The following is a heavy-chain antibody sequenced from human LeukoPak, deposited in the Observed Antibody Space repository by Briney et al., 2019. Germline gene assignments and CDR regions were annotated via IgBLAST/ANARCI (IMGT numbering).Heavy chain of an antibody. D-gene: IGHD3-22*01. CDR1: GYTFTGYY. CDR2: INPNSGGT. Sequence: ASVKVSCKASGYTFTGYYMHWVRQAPGQGLEWMGWINPNSGGTNYAQKFQGRVTMTRDTSISTAYMELSRLRSDDTAVYYCARGPPNYYYDSSGYFDYWGQGTLVTVSS. J-gene: IGHJ4*02. V-gene: IGHV1-2*02. CDR3: ARGPPNYYYDSSGYFDY.